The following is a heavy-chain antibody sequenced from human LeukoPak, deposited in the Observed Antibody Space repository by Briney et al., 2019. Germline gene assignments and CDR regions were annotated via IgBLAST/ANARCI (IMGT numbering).Heavy chain of an antibody. Sequence: SETLSLTCTVSGGSISSYYWSWIRQPPGKGLEWIGYIYYSGSTNYNPSLKSRVTISVDTSKNQFSLKLSSVTAADTAVYYCARSITGTSFDYWGQGTLVAVSS. CDR2: IYYSGST. D-gene: IGHD1-7*01. CDR1: GGSISSYY. CDR3: ARSITGTSFDY. J-gene: IGHJ4*02. V-gene: IGHV4-59*01.